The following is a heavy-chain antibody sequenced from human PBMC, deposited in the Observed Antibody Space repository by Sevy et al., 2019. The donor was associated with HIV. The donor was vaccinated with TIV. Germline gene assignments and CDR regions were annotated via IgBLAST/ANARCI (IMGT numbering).Heavy chain of an antibody. CDR2: ISSGGGTV. J-gene: IGHJ4*02. CDR1: GFTFDTYS. V-gene: IGHV3-48*02. D-gene: IGHD2-2*01. Sequence: GGSLRLSCAASGFTFDTYSMNWVRQAPGKGLEWVSYISSGGGTVDYADSGKGRFTVSRDNAKDSLYLQMNSLRDEDTAVYYCARDIHYAFDFWGQGTLVTVSS. CDR3: ARDIHYAFDF.